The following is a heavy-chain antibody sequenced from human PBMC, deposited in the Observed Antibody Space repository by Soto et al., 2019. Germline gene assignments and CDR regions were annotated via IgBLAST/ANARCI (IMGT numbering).Heavy chain of an antibody. D-gene: IGHD2-2*01. V-gene: IGHV1-3*01. J-gene: IGHJ4*02. CDR2: INPGNGNT. Sequence: GASVKVSCKASGYTFTSYAMHWVRQAPGQRLERMGWINPGNGNTKYSQRFQGRVTITRDTSASTAYMELSSLRSEDTAVYHCARSVEIRVAPDYWGQGTQVTVSS. CDR1: GYTFTSYA. CDR3: ARSVEIRVAPDY.